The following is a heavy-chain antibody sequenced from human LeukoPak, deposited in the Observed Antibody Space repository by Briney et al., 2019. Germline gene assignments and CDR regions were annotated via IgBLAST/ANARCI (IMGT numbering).Heavy chain of an antibody. CDR3: AKSRYGDFWSGYYIDY. D-gene: IGHD3-3*01. V-gene: IGHV3-30*02. Sequence: AGGSLRLSCAASGFTFSSYWMHWVRQAPGKGLEWVAFIRYDGSNKYYADSVKGRFTISRDNSKNTLYLQMNSLRAEDTAVYYCAKSRYGDFWSGYYIDYWGQGTLVTVSS. J-gene: IGHJ4*02. CDR2: IRYDGSNK. CDR1: GFTFSSYW.